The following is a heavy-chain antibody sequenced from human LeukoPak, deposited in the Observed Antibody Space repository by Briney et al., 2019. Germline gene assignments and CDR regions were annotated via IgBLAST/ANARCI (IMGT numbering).Heavy chain of an antibody. V-gene: IGHV1-18*01. J-gene: IGHJ2*01. CDR3: ARDPSNSSGRYWYIDV. Sequence: ASVKVSCKASGYTFTRHGFSWVRQAPGQGREWMGWISAYNGDTIYAQKFQGRVTLTKDTATSPGYMELRSLTSDDTAVYYCARDPSNSSGRYWYIDVWGRGTLVTVSS. CDR1: GYTFTRHG. D-gene: IGHD3-22*01. CDR2: ISAYNGDT.